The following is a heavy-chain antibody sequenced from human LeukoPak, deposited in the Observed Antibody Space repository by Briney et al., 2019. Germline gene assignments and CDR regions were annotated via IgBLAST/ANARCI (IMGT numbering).Heavy chain of an antibody. V-gene: IGHV4-59*05. D-gene: IGHD6-25*01. J-gene: IGHJ4*02. CDR2: IYYSGST. CDR1: GGSISSYC. CDR3: ARQRSGHFDY. Sequence: SETLSLTCTVSGGSISSYCWSWIRQPPGKGLEWIGSIYYSGSTYYNPSLKSRVTISVDTSKNQFSLKLSSVTAADTAVYYCARQRSGHFDYWGQGTLVTVSS.